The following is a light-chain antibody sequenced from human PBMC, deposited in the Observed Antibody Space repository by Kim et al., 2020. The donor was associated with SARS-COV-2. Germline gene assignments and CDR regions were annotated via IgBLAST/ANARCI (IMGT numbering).Light chain of an antibody. CDR3: CSYAGSYTFYVV. J-gene: IGLJ2*01. V-gene: IGLV2-11*01. CDR2: DVS. CDR1: SSDVGGYNS. Sequence: SVTISFTGTSSDVGGYNSVSWYQQHPGKAPKLMIYDVSKRPSGVPDRFSGSKSGNTASLTISGLQAEDEADYYCCSYAGSYTFYVVFGGGTQLTVL.